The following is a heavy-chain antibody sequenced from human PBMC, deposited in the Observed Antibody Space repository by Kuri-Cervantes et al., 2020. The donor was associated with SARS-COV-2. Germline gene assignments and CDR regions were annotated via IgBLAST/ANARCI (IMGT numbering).Heavy chain of an antibody. Sequence: GESLKISCAASGFTFSSYGMHWVRQAPGKGLEWVAFIRYDGSNKYYADSVKGRFTISRDNSKNTLYLQMNSLRAEDTAVYYCARDNYYGSGSYYSRGAFDIWGQGTTVTVSS. CDR3: ARDNYYGSGSYYSRGAFDI. J-gene: IGHJ3*02. CDR2: IRYDGSNK. CDR1: GFTFSSYG. V-gene: IGHV3-30*02. D-gene: IGHD3-10*01.